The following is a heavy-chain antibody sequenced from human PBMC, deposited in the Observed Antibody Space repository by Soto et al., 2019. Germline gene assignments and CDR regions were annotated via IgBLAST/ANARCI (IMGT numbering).Heavy chain of an antibody. CDR1: GFTFSSYS. Sequence: GGSLRLSCAASGFTFSSYSMNWVRQAPGKELEWVSSISSSSSYIYYADSVKGRFTISRDNAKNSLYLQMNSLRAEDTAVYYCARRVGAWYYFDYWGQGTLVTVSS. D-gene: IGHD1-26*01. CDR3: ARRVGAWYYFDY. V-gene: IGHV3-21*01. CDR2: ISSSSSYI. J-gene: IGHJ4*02.